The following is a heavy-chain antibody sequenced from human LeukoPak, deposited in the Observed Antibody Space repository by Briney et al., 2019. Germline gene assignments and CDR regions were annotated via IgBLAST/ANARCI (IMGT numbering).Heavy chain of an antibody. CDR1: GGSIRSHY. CDR2: IYYSGGT. Sequence: PSETLSLTCTVSGGSIRSHYWSWIRQPPGKGLEWIGYIYYSGGTNYNPSLKSRVTISVDTSKNQFSLKLSSVTAADTAVYYCARDRGDYDSSGYYGYFDYWGQGALVTVSS. V-gene: IGHV4-59*11. CDR3: ARDRGDYDSSGYYGYFDY. J-gene: IGHJ4*02. D-gene: IGHD3-22*01.